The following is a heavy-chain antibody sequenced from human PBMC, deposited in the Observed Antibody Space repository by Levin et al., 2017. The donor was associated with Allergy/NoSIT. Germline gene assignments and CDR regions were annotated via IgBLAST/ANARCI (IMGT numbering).Heavy chain of an antibody. CDR1: GFTFSNYA. J-gene: IGHJ5*02. Sequence: GGSLRLSCAASGFTFSNYAVAWVRQAPGKGLEWVSSMVISGRGATYYADSVKGRFNIFRDNSKNTVFLQMNSLRAEDTALYYCARALFPLRGPAGFDPWGQGTQVTVSS. V-gene: IGHV3-23*01. D-gene: IGHD3-16*01. CDR2: MVISGRGAT. CDR3: ARALFPLRGPAGFDP.